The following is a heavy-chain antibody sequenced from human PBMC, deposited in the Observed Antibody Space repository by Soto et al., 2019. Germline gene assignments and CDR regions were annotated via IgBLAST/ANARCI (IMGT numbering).Heavy chain of an antibody. CDR1: RVCMCRLA. CDR3: AKVDCGANNCQLLHF. D-gene: IGHD2-21*01. V-gene: IGHV3-23*01. Sequence: VGPRTVACLAARVCMCRLATFCDRQAPGKGLEWVSRITGGDGSTNYAEFVDVRFTISRDNSKNTLYLQMNGLRAEDTAVYYCAKVDCGANNCQLLHFWAQGTAVTVSS. J-gene: IGHJ4*02. CDR2: ITGGDGST.